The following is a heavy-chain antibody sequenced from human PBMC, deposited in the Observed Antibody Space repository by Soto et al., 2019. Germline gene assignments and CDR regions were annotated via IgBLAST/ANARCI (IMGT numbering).Heavy chain of an antibody. J-gene: IGHJ5*02. D-gene: IGHD3-10*01. V-gene: IGHV4-31*03. CDR2: IYYSGSA. CDR1: GGSISSGGYY. CDR3: ARDPGSNWFDP. Sequence: QVQLQESGPGLVKPSQTLSLTCTVSGGSISSGGYYWSWIRQHPGKGLEWIGYIYYSGSAYCNPSLTSRVTISFDTSKNQFSLTLSSVTAADTAVYYWARDPGSNWFDPWGQGTLVTVSS.